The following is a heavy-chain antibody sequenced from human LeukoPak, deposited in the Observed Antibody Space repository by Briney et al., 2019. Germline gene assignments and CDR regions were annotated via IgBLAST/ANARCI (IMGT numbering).Heavy chain of an antibody. CDR2: ISAYNGNT. D-gene: IGHD4-11*01. Sequence: ASVKVSCKASGYTFTSYGISWVRQAPGQGLEWMGWISAYNGNTNYAQKLQGRVTMTTDTSTSTAYMELRSLRSDDTAVYYCARDDAVWMTVTGDAFDIWGQGTMVTVSS. CDR3: ARDDAVWMTVTGDAFDI. J-gene: IGHJ3*02. CDR1: GYTFTSYG. V-gene: IGHV1-18*01.